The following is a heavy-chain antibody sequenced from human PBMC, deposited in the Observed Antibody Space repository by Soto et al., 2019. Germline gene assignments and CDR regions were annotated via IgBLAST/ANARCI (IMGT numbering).Heavy chain of an antibody. V-gene: IGHV1-69*08. CDR1: GGTFSSYT. Sequence: QVQLVQSGAEVKKPGSSVKVSCKASGGTFSSYTISWVRQAPGQGLEWMGRIIPILGIANYAQKFQGRVTITADKSTSTAYMELSSLRSEDTAVYYCARDSVAAAGTPWFDPWGQGTRVNVSS. D-gene: IGHD6-13*01. CDR2: IIPILGIA. J-gene: IGHJ5*02. CDR3: ARDSVAAAGTPWFDP.